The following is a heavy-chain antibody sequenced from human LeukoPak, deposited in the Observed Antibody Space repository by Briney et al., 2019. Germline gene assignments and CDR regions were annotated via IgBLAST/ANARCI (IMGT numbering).Heavy chain of an antibody. Sequence: ASVKVSCKASGYTFTGYYMHWVRQAPGQGLEWMGWINPNSGGTNYAQKFQGRVTMTRDTSISTAYMELSRLRSDDTAVHYCARDSKYSSGWYGRHYYYMDVWGKGTTVTISS. J-gene: IGHJ6*03. D-gene: IGHD6-19*01. CDR3: ARDSKYSSGWYGRHYYYMDV. V-gene: IGHV1-2*02. CDR1: GYTFTGYY. CDR2: INPNSGGT.